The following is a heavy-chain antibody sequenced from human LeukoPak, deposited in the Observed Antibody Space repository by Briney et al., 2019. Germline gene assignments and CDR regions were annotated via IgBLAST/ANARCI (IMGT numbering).Heavy chain of an antibody. D-gene: IGHD3-3*01. CDR3: ARDLLDGFWSGYVGHWFDP. J-gene: IGHJ5*02. CDR2: IYYSGST. CDR1: GGSISSYY. Sequence: PSETLSLTCTVSGGSISSYYWSWIRQPPGKGLEWIGYIYYSGSTNYNPSLKSRVTISVDTSKNQFSLKLSSVTAADTAVYYCARDLLDGFWSGYVGHWFDPWGQGTLVTVSS. V-gene: IGHV4-59*01.